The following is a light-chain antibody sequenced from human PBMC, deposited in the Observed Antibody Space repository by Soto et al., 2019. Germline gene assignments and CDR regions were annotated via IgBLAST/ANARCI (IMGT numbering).Light chain of an antibody. J-gene: IGKJ4*01. CDR2: GAS. Sequence: EIVMTQSPATLSVSPGERATLSCRASQSISSNLAWYQQKPGQAPRLLIYGASTRATGIPARFSGSGSGTEFTLTISSLKSEDFAVYYCQQYNNWPPFGGGTKVEIK. V-gene: IGKV3-15*01. CDR1: QSISSN. CDR3: QQYNNWPP.